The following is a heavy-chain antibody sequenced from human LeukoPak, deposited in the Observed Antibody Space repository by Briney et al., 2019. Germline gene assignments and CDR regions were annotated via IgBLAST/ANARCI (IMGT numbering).Heavy chain of an antibody. CDR2: ISYDARVT. Sequence: ERSLRLSCVASGFIFSNYAMHWVRQAPGKGLEWVAVISYDARVTYNADSVKGRFTISRDNSKNTLYLQMNSLRAEDTAVYYCAKPLRNEGARGAFDIWGQGTMVTVSS. V-gene: IGHV3-30-3*02. CDR3: AKPLRNEGARGAFDI. D-gene: IGHD1-26*01. CDR1: GFIFSNYA. J-gene: IGHJ3*02.